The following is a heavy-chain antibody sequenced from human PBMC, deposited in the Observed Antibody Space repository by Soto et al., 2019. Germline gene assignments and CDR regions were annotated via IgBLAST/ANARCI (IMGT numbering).Heavy chain of an antibody. J-gene: IGHJ5*02. V-gene: IGHV3-20*04. CDR1: GFTFDDYG. CDR2: INWNGGST. CDR3: ARDLTLVVPAANWFDP. Sequence: PGGSLRLSCAASGFTFDDYGMSWVRQAPGKGLEWVSGINWNGGSTGYADSVKGRFTISRDNAKNSLYLQMNSLRAEDTALYYCARDLTLVVPAANWFDPWGQGTLVTVSS. D-gene: IGHD2-2*01.